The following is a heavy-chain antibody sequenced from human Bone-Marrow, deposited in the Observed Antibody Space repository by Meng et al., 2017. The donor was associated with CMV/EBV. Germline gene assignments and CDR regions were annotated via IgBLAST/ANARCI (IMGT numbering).Heavy chain of an antibody. Sequence: SVKVSCKASGGTFSSYAISWVRQAPGQGLEWMGGIIPIFGTANYAQKFQGRVTITTDESTSTAYMELSSLRSEDTAVYYCAAAAAEHDAFDIWGQGTMVTVSS. V-gene: IGHV1-69*05. CDR2: IIPIFGTA. CDR1: GGTFSSYA. D-gene: IGHD6-25*01. CDR3: AAAAAEHDAFDI. J-gene: IGHJ3*02.